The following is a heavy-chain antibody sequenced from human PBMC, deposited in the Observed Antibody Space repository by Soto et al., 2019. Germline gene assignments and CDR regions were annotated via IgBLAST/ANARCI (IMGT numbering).Heavy chain of an antibody. D-gene: IGHD2-21*01. CDR1: GGSISSGGYS. CDR3: ARGNVVPLDY. V-gene: IGHV4-30-2*01. Sequence: QLQLQVSGSGLEKPSQTLSLTCAVSGGSISSGGYSWSWIRQPPGKGLEWIGYIYHSGSTYYNPSLKSRVTISVDRSKNQFSLKLSSVTAADTAVYYCARGNVVPLDYWGQGTLVTVSS. CDR2: IYHSGST. J-gene: IGHJ4*02.